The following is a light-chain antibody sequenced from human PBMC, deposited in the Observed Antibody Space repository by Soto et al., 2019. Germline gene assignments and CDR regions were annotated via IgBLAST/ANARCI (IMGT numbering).Light chain of an antibody. J-gene: IGKJ4*01. CDR3: QQYDSSPLT. CDR1: QSVSSSY. V-gene: IGKV3-20*01. CDR2: GAS. Sequence: EIVLTQSPGTLSLSPGERATLSCRASQSVSSSYLAWYQQKPGQAPRLLIYGASSRVTGIPDRFSGSGSGTDFTLTISRLESEDFAVYYCQQYDSSPLTFGGGTKVEIK.